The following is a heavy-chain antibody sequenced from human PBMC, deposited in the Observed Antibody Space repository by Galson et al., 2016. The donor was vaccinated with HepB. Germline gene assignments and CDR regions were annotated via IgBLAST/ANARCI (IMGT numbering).Heavy chain of an antibody. J-gene: IGHJ4*02. D-gene: IGHD6-19*01. CDR1: GFSFGAYS. CDR2: ISGSSGTI. V-gene: IGHV3-48*02. Sequence: SLRLSCAASGFSFGAYSMNWVRQAPGKGLEWVSYISGSSGTIYYADSVKGRFTISRDNANNSLYLQMNSLRDDDTAVYYCARASSGWYGRGFEDYGGLGILVTVSS. CDR3: ARASSGWYGRGFEDY.